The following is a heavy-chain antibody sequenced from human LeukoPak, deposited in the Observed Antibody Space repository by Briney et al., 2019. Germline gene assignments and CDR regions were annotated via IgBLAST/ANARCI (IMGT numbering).Heavy chain of an antibody. D-gene: IGHD6-25*01. Sequence: PSETLSLTCGVSGGSVSSTNWWTWIRQPPGKGLEWIGEVHHDGRTNFNPSLKSRLTMSVDLSENHVSLKLTSVTAADTAVYYCARVGGFYRPLDYSGQGTLVTVSS. J-gene: IGHJ4*02. CDR1: GGSVSSTNW. CDR3: ARVGGFYRPLDY. CDR2: VHHDGRT. V-gene: IGHV4-4*02.